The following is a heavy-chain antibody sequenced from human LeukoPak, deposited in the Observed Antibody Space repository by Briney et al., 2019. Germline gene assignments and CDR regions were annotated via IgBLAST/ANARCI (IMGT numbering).Heavy chain of an antibody. CDR3: AKGKAGLWGPFDY. J-gene: IGHJ4*02. D-gene: IGHD7-27*01. V-gene: IGHV3-23*01. CDR1: GSTFSPGFTFGSYA. CDR2: ISGSGGHT. Sequence: GGSLRLSSAVSGSTFSPGFTFGSYALSWVRQAPGKGLEWVSAISGSGGHTYYVDSLKGRFTISRDNSKNTLYLQMSSLRAEDTALYYCAKGKAGLWGPFDYWGQGTLVIVSS.